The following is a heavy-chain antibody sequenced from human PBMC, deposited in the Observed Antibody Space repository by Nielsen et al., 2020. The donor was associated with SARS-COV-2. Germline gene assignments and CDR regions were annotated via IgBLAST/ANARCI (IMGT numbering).Heavy chain of an antibody. CDR3: ARDMVRGGIGRGYYYGMDV. V-gene: IGHV1-2*02. CDR1: GYTFTGYY. CDR2: INPNSGGT. D-gene: IGHD3-10*01. J-gene: IGHJ6*02. Sequence: ASVNVSCKASGYTFTGYYMHWVRQAPGQGLEWMGWINPNSGGTNYAQKFQGRVTMTRDTSISTAYMELSRLRSDDTAVYYCARDMVRGGIGRGYYYGMDVWGQGTTVTVSS.